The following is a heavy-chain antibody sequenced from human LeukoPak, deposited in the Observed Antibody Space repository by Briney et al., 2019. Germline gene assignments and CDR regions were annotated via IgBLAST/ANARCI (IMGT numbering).Heavy chain of an antibody. V-gene: IGHV3-74*01. CDR3: VRDLGGRSGH. Sequence: GGSLRLSCAASGFTFSSNRMHWVRQAPGKGLVWVSRINEDGSTTNYADSVKGRSTIFRDNAKNTLCLQMNSLRAEDTAVYYCVRDLGGRSGHWGQGTLVTVSS. CDR1: GFTFSSNR. J-gene: IGHJ4*02. D-gene: IGHD1-26*01. CDR2: INEDGSTT.